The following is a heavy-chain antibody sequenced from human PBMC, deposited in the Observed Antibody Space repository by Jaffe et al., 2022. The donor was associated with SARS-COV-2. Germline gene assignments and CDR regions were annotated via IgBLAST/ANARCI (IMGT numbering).Heavy chain of an antibody. CDR2: IKPDGREK. Sequence: EVQLVESGGGLVQPGGSLRLSCAASGFTFSNYWMSWVRQAPGKGLEWVANIKPDGREKYYVDSVKGRFTVSRDNARNSLYLQMNSLRAEDTAVYYCARELCRGCNFDYWGQGTLVTVSS. CDR1: GFTFSNYW. D-gene: IGHD6-19*01. V-gene: IGHV3-7*03. CDR3: ARELCRGCNFDY. J-gene: IGHJ4*02.